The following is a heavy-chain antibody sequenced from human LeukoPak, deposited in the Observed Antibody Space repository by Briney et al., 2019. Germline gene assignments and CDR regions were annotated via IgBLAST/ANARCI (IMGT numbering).Heavy chain of an antibody. V-gene: IGHV4-61*02. J-gene: IGHJ5*02. CDR1: GGSISSSSYY. CDR3: ARVVGSSWLNWFDP. Sequence: SETLSLTCTVSGGSISSSSYYWGWIRQPAGKGLEWIGRIYTSGSTNYNPSLKSRVTISVDTSKNQFSLKLSSVTAADTAVYYCARVVGSSWLNWFDPWGQGTLVTVSS. CDR2: IYTSGST. D-gene: IGHD6-13*01.